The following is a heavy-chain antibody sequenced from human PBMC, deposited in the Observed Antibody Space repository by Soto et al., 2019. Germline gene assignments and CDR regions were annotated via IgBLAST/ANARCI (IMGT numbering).Heavy chain of an antibody. Sequence: QVQLQESGPGLVKPSETLSLTCAVSGGSITHFYWAWIRQPPGQVLEWIGYIYNSVNTKENPSLKGRVTRLMDTSKSQFSRNWSAVTAADTAVYYWARDGNGVVTDMRDPGGMDVWGRGTTVTVSS. CDR3: ARDGNGVVTDMRDPGGMDV. D-gene: IGHD1-20*01. CDR2: IYNSVNT. J-gene: IGHJ6*04. V-gene: IGHV4-59*01. CDR1: GGSITHFY.